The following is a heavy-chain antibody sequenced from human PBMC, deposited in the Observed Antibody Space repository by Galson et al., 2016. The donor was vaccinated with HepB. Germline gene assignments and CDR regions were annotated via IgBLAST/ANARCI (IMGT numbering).Heavy chain of an antibody. D-gene: IGHD6-25*01. J-gene: IGHJ4*02. Sequence: IYPGDSDSRYSPSFQGQVTISADKSISTAYLQWSSLKASDTAMYYCARQSGRSGVDYWGQGTLVTVSS. CDR2: IYPGDSDS. V-gene: IGHV5-51*01. CDR3: ARQSGRSGVDY.